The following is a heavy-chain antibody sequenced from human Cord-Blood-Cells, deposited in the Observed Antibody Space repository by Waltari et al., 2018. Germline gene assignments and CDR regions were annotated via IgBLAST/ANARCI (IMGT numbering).Heavy chain of an antibody. Sequence: QVQLQQWGAGLLKPSETLSLTCAVYGGSFSGYYWSWIRQPPGKGLEWIGEINHSGSTNYNPSLKGRVTISVDTSKNQFSLKLSSVTAADTAVYYCARGRQLGNFDYWGQGTLVTVSS. D-gene: IGHD1-1*01. CDR2: INHSGST. V-gene: IGHV4-34*01. CDR3: ARGRQLGNFDY. J-gene: IGHJ4*02. CDR1: GGSFSGYY.